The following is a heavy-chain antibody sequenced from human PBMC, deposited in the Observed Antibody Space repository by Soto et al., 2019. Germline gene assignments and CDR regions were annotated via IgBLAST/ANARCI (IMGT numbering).Heavy chain of an antibody. CDR1: GGSISSGGYY. J-gene: IGHJ6*02. V-gene: IGHV4-31*03. CDR2: IYYSGST. Sequence: PSETLSLTCTVSGGSISSGGYYWSWIRQHPGKGLEWIGYIYYSGSTYYNPSLKSRVTISVDTSKNQFSLKLSSVTAADTAVYYCARGFGYGDSEPFYYYGMDVWGQGTTVTVSS. D-gene: IGHD4-17*01. CDR3: ARGFGYGDSEPFYYYGMDV.